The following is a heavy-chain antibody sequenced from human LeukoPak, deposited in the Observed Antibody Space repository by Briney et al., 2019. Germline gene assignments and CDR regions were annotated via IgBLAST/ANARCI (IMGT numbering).Heavy chain of an antibody. Sequence: ASVRVSCKASGGTFSSYAISWVRQAPGQGLEWMGGIIPIFGTANYAQKFQGRVTITADESTSTAYMGLSSLRSDDTAVYYCARDDQHAHYYGMDVWGQGTTVTVSS. V-gene: IGHV1-69*13. CDR2: IIPIFGTA. J-gene: IGHJ6*02. D-gene: IGHD6-13*01. CDR1: GGTFSSYA. CDR3: ARDDQHAHYYGMDV.